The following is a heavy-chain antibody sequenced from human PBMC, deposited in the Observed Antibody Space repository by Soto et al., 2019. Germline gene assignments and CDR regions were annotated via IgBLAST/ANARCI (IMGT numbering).Heavy chain of an antibody. V-gene: IGHV1-69*13. CDR1: GGTFSSYA. CDR2: IIPIFGTA. Sequence: SVKVSCKASGGTFSSYAISWVRQAPGQGLEGMGGIIPIFGTANYAQKFQGRVTITADEATTTAYMELSSLRSEDTAVYYCRGGYDFWSGPSYYYGMDVWGQGTTVTVSS. CDR3: RGGYDFWSGPSYYYGMDV. D-gene: IGHD3-3*01. J-gene: IGHJ6*02.